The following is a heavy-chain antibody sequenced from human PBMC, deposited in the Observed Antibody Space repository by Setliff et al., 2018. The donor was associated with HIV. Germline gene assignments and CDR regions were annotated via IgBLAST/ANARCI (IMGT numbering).Heavy chain of an antibody. Sequence: SETLSLTCTVSGGSISNSSYYWGWIRQAPGRGLEWIGSIYNSGSTYYNPSLKSRIIISSATSKNQISLRLTSVTAADTAVYFCARSLAGLMNYFDYWGQGMLVTVSS. CDR3: ARSLAGLMNYFDY. J-gene: IGHJ4*02. CDR2: IYNSGST. D-gene: IGHD6-19*01. V-gene: IGHV4-39*01. CDR1: GGSISNSSYY.